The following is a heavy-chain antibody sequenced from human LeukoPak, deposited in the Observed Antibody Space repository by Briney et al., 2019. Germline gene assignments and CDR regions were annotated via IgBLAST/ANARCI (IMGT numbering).Heavy chain of an antibody. J-gene: IGHJ4*02. Sequence: PGGSLRLSCAASGFTFSSYGMHWVRQAPGKGLEWVAFIRYDGSNKYYADSVKGRFTISRDNSKNTLYLQMNSLRAEDTAVYYCAKDSTHPYYDILTGYPDYWGQGTPVTVSS. D-gene: IGHD3-9*01. V-gene: IGHV3-30*02. CDR2: IRYDGSNK. CDR3: AKDSTHPYYDILTGYPDY. CDR1: GFTFSSYG.